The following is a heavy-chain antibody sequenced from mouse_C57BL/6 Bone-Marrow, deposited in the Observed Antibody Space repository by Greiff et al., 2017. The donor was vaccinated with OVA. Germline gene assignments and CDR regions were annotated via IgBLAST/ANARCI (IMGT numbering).Heavy chain of an antibody. Sequence: QVTLKVSGAELARPGASVKLSCKASGYTFTSYGISWVKQRTGQGLEWIGEIYPRSGNTYYNEKFKGKATLTADKSSSTAYMELRSLTSEDSAVYFCARSGYGSSRYAMDYWGQGTSVTVSS. V-gene: IGHV1-81*01. CDR2: IYPRSGNT. CDR1: GYTFTSYG. J-gene: IGHJ4*01. CDR3: ARSGYGSSRYAMDY. D-gene: IGHD1-1*01.